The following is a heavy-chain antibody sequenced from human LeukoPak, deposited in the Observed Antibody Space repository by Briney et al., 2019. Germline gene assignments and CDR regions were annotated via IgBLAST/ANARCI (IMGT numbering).Heavy chain of an antibody. V-gene: IGHV3-23*01. CDR3: AKVLWFGDSEDFDY. D-gene: IGHD3-10*01. CDR1: GFTFSSYA. CDR2: IGGSGGST. J-gene: IGHJ4*02. Sequence: GGSLRLSCAASGFTFSSYAMSWVRQAPGKGLEWVSAIGGSGGSTYYADSVKGRFTISRDNSKNTLYLQMNSLRAEDTAVYYCAKVLWFGDSEDFDYWGQGTLVTVSS.